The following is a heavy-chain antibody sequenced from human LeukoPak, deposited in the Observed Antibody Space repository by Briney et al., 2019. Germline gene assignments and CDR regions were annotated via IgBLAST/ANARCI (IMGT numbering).Heavy chain of an antibody. D-gene: IGHD3-3*01. V-gene: IGHV3-21*01. CDR1: GFTFSSYS. J-gene: IGHJ4*02. CDR2: ISSSSSYI. Sequence: SGGSLRLSCAASGFTFSSYSMNWVRQAPGKGLEWVSSISSSSSYIYYADSVKGRFTISRDNAKNSLYLQMNSLRAEDTAVYYCARAVEIFGVVIAYYFDYWGQGTLVTVSS. CDR3: ARAVEIFGVVIAYYFDY.